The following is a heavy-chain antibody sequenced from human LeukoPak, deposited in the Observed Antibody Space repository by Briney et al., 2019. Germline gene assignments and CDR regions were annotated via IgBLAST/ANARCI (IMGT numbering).Heavy chain of an antibody. Sequence: GGSLRLSCAASGFTFDDYAMHWVRQAPGKGLEWVSGISWNSGSIGYADSVKGRFTISRDNAKNSLYLQMNSLRAEDTAVYYCARVLSPAAPDYWGQGTLVTVSS. D-gene: IGHD2-2*01. CDR2: ISWNSGSI. CDR1: GFTFDDYA. V-gene: IGHV3-9*01. CDR3: ARVLSPAAPDY. J-gene: IGHJ4*02.